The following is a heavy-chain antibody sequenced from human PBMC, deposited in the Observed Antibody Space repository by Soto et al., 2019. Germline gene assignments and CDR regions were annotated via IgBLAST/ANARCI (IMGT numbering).Heavy chain of an antibody. J-gene: IGHJ6*02. V-gene: IGHV1-3*01. CDR2: INPGNGNT. Sequence: ASVKVSCKASGYTFTSYGMNWVRQAPGRGLEWMGWINPGNGNTKYSQKFQGRVIIERVTSASTAYMELSSLRSEDTAVYYCWTTEAAGYGSGSYYRLFYYGMDVWGQGTTVTVSS. D-gene: IGHD3-10*01. CDR1: GYTFTSYG. CDR3: WTTEAAGYGSGSYYRLFYYGMDV.